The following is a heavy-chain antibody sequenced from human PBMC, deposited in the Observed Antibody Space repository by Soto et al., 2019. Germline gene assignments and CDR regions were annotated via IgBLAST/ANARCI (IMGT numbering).Heavy chain of an antibody. CDR2: INAGNGNT. CDR1: GYTFTSYA. CDR3: ARVACPGEDLLCMWFDP. J-gene: IGHJ5*02. V-gene: IGHV1-3*01. D-gene: IGHD3-16*01. Sequence: GASVKVSCKASGYTFTSYAMHWVRQAPGQRLEWMGWINAGNGNTKYSQKFQGRVTITRDTSASTAYMELSSLRSEDTAVYYCARVACPGEDLLCMWFDPWGQGTLVTVSS.